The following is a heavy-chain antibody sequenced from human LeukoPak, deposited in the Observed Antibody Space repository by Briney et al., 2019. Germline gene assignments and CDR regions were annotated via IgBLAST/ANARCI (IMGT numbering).Heavy chain of an antibody. Sequence: GGSLRLSCAASGFTFSSYWIHWVRQAPGKGLVWVSRINTDGSSTSYADSVKGRFTISRDNTKNTLYLQMNSLRAEDTAVYYCARGSGVVNSWFDPWGQGTLVTVSS. D-gene: IGHD3-3*01. CDR2: INTDGSST. V-gene: IGHV3-74*01. CDR3: ARGSGVVNSWFDP. J-gene: IGHJ5*02. CDR1: GFTFSSYW.